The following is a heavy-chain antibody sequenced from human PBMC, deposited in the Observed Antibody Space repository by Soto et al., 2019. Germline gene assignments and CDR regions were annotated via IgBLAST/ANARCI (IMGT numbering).Heavy chain of an antibody. CDR2: IKSKTDGGTT. J-gene: IGHJ4*02. D-gene: IGHD3-22*01. CDR3: TTETRNYYDSSGYPVDY. V-gene: IGHV3-15*01. Sequence: GGSLRLSCAASGFTFSNAWMSWVRQAPGQGLEWVGRIKSKTDGGTTDYASPVKGRFTISRDDSKNTLYLQMNSLKTEDTAVYYCTTETRNYYDSSGYPVDYWGQGTLVTGTS. CDR1: GFTFSNAW.